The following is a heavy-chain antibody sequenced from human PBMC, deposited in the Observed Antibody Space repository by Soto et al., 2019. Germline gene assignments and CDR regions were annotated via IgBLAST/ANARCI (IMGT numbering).Heavy chain of an antibody. J-gene: IGHJ4*02. Sequence: QVQLVQSGAEVKKPGSSVKVSCKASGGTFSSYAISWVRQAPGQGLEWMGGIIPIFGTANYAQKFQGRVTIIADKSTSTAYMELSSLRSEDTAVYYCARGPPSRSGYHPDYWGQGTLVTVSS. V-gene: IGHV1-69*06. CDR1: GGTFSSYA. D-gene: IGHD3-22*01. CDR3: ARGPPSRSGYHPDY. CDR2: IIPIFGTA.